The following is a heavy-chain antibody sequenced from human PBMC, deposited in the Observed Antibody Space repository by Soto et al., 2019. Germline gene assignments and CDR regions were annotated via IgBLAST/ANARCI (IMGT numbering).Heavy chain of an antibody. D-gene: IGHD2-2*01. CDR3: AREGGYCSSTSCRTLYYYYGMDV. CDR2: ISSSSSYI. Sequence: PGGSLRLSCAASGFTFSSYSMNWVRQAPGKGLEWVSSISSSSSYIYYADSVKGRFTISRDNAKNSLYLQMNSLRAEDTAVYYCAREGGYCSSTSCRTLYYYYGMDVWGQGTTVTVSS. CDR1: GFTFSSYS. J-gene: IGHJ6*02. V-gene: IGHV3-21*01.